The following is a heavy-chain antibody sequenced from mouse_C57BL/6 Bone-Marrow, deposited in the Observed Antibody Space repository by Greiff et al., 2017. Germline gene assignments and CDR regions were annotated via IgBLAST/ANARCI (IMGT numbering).Heavy chain of an antibody. CDR1: GYTFTSYG. CDR3: ARSYDYDAGFAY. CDR2: IYPRSGNT. V-gene: IGHV1-81*01. Sequence: QVQLQQSGAELARPGASVKLSCKASGYTFTSYGISWVKQRTGQGLEWIGEIYPRSGNTYYNEKFKGKATLTADKSSSTAYMELRSLTSEDSAVYFWARSYDYDAGFAYWGQGTLVTVSA. J-gene: IGHJ3*01. D-gene: IGHD2-4*01.